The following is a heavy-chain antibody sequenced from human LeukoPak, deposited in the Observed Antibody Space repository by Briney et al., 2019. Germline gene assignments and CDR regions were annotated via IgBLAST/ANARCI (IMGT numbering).Heavy chain of an antibody. J-gene: IGHJ4*02. CDR3: ARGRLSSNYFDY. CDR2: INHGGST. CDR1: GGSFSGYY. Sequence: KPSETLSLTCAVYGGSFSGYYWTWFRQSPGKGLEWIGEINHGGSTKYHPSLKSRVATSVDTSKKQFYLKLSSVTAADTAVYYCARGRLSSNYFDYWGQGTLVTVSS. D-gene: IGHD4-11*01. V-gene: IGHV4-34*01.